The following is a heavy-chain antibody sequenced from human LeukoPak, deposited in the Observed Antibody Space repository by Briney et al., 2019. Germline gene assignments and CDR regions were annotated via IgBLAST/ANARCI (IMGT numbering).Heavy chain of an antibody. CDR1: GGSISSSCYY. D-gene: IGHD6-19*01. CDR3: ARRSIAVARNYYGMDV. V-gene: IGHV4-39*01. Sequence: SETLSLTCTVSGGSISSSCYYWGWIRQPPGKGLEWIGSIYYSGSTYYNPSLKSRVTISVDTSKNQFSLKLSSVTAADTAVYYCARRSIAVARNYYGMDVWGQGTTVTVSS. CDR2: IYYSGST. J-gene: IGHJ6*02.